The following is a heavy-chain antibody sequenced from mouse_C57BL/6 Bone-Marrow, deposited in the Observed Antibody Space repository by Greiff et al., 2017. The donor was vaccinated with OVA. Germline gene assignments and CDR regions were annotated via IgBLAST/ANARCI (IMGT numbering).Heavy chain of an antibody. J-gene: IGHJ2*01. D-gene: IGHD2-4*01. CDR2: IRNKANGYTT. Sequence: EVQVVESGGGLVQPGGSLSLSCAASGFTFTDYYMSWVRQPPGKALEWLGFIRNKANGYTTEYSASVKGRFTISRDNSQSILYLQMNALRAEDSATYYGARYDYDHDRLYCDYWGQGTTLTVSA. CDR3: ARYDYDHDRLYCDY. CDR1: GFTFTDYY. V-gene: IGHV7-3*01.